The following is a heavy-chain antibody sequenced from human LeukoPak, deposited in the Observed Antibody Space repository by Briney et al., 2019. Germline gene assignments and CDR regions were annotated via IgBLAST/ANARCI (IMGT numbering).Heavy chain of an antibody. CDR2: MNPNSGNT. J-gene: IGHJ5*02. CDR1: GYTLTSYD. V-gene: IGHV1-8*03. CDR3: ARAGYCSSTSCYKGSFDP. D-gene: IGHD2-2*02. Sequence: GASVKVSCKASGYTLTSYDINWVRQATGQGLEWMGWMNPNSGNTGYAQKFQGRVTITRNTSISTAYMELSSLRSEDTAVYYCARAGYCSSTSCYKGSFDPWGQGTLVTVSS.